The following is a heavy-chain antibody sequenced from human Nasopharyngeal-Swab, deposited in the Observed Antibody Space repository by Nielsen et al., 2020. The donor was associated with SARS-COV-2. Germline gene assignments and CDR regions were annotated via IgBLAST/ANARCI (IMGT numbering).Heavy chain of an antibody. CDR2: LRCSSDST. CDR1: GITFRSYA. Sequence: GESLKISCVASGITFRSYAMTWVRQAPGKGLEWVSTLRCSSDSTYYADSVKGRFTISRDNSKNTLYLQMNSLRAEDTAVYYCAKAHFSGSWYYSNGMDVWGQGTTVTVSS. J-gene: IGHJ6*02. D-gene: IGHD2-15*01. V-gene: IGHV3-23*01. CDR3: AKAHFSGSWYYSNGMDV.